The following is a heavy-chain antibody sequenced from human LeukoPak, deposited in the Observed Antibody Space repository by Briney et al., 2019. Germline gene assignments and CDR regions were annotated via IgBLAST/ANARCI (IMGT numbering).Heavy chain of an antibody. Sequence: GGSLRLSCAASGFTFSSYSMHWVRQASGKGLEWVGRIRSKANSYATAYAASVKGRFTISRDDSKNTAYLQMNSLKTEDTAVYYCTRSYSSSYNWFDPWGQGTLVTVSS. J-gene: IGHJ5*02. CDR1: GFTFSSYS. D-gene: IGHD6-13*01. CDR2: IRSKANSYAT. CDR3: TRSYSSSYNWFDP. V-gene: IGHV3-73*01.